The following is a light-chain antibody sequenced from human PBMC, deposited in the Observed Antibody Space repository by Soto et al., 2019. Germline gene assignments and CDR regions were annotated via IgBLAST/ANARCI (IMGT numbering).Light chain of an antibody. CDR2: AVS. CDR1: SSDIGSYDH. V-gene: IGLV2-14*03. J-gene: IGLJ1*01. CDR3: ISYTDRQSYL. Sequence: QSVLTQPASVSGSPGQSITISCSGTSSDIGSYDHVAWYQQFPGKSTKLIIYAVSDRPSGVSDRFSGSKSCISASLTISGLQTEDEADYYCISYTDRQSYLFGTGTKVTVL.